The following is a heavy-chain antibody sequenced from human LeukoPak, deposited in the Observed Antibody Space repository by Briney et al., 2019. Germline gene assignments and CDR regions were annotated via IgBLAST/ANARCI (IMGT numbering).Heavy chain of an antibody. CDR3: ARYRGYSYQEAYDY. CDR2: IISIFGTA. J-gene: IGHJ4*02. D-gene: IGHD5-18*01. CDR1: GGTFSSYA. Sequence: SVKVSCKASGGTFSSYAISWVRQAPGQGLEWMGRIISIFGTANYAQKFQGRVTITTDESTSTAYMELSSLRSEDTAVYYCARYRGYSYQEAYDYWGQGTLVTVSS. V-gene: IGHV1-69*05.